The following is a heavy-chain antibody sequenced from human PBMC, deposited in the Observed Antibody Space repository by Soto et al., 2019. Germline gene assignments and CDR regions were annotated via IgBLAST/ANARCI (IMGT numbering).Heavy chain of an antibody. J-gene: IGHJ4*02. CDR3: SKDPNGDYLGAFDS. Sequence: EVQLLESGGGLVQPGGSLRLSCAASRLTFSSYAITWVRQAPGKGLEWVSSIIGSGSRSSYADSVKGRFTISRDNSKNTLYLQMNSLRAEDTAIYYCSKDPNGDYLGAFDSWGQGTLVTVSS. V-gene: IGHV3-23*01. D-gene: IGHD4-17*01. CDR1: RLTFSSYA. CDR2: IIGSGSRS.